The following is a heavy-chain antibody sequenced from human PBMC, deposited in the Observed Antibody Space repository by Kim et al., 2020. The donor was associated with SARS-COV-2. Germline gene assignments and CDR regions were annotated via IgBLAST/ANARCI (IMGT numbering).Heavy chain of an antibody. J-gene: IGHJ3*02. D-gene: IGHD6-19*01. CDR1: GFTFDDYT. Sequence: GGSLRLSCAASGFTFDDYTMHWVRQAPGKGLEWVSLISWDGGSTYYADSVKGRFTISRDNSKNSLYLQMNSLRTEDTALYYCAKAQSGQWLVHDAFDIWGQGTMVTVSS. CDR2: ISWDGGST. V-gene: IGHV3-43*01. CDR3: AKAQSGQWLVHDAFDI.